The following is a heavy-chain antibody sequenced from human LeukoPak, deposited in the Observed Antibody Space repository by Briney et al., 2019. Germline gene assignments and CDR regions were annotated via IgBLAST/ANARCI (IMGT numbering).Heavy chain of an antibody. CDR2: INHSGST. CDR1: GGSISSYY. V-gene: IGHV4-34*01. CDR3: AREDIVVVPAASRVLSWFDP. D-gene: IGHD2-2*01. Sequence: PSETLSLTCTVSGGSISSYYWSWIRQPAGKGLEWIGEINHSGSTNYNPSLKSRVTISVGTSKNQFSLKLSSVTAADTAVYYCAREDIVVVPAASRVLSWFDPWGQGTLVTVSS. J-gene: IGHJ5*02.